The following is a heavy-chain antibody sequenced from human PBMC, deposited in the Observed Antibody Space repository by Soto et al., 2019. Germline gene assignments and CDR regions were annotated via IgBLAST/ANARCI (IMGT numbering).Heavy chain of an antibody. CDR2: INPLPTSGST. V-gene: IGHV1-46*01. CDR3: ARDSTLGYCSSTSCYAGFGNWFDP. J-gene: IGHJ5*02. D-gene: IGHD2-2*01. CDR1: GYIFTNYY. Sequence: SVKVSCKASGYIFTNYYIHWVRQAPGQGLEWMAIINPLPTSGSTNYAQKFQGRVTVTRDTSTSTVYLELSSLRSEDTAVYYCARDSTLGYCSSTSCYAGFGNWFDPWGQGTLVTVSS.